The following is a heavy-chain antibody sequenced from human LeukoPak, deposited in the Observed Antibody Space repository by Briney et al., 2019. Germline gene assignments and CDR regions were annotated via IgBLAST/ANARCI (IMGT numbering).Heavy chain of an antibody. V-gene: IGHV3-30*02. CDR1: GFTFSSYG. CDR2: IRYDGSNK. CDR3: AKASNYYGSGSPRSYYYYMDV. Sequence: PGGSLRLSCAASGFTFSSYGMHWVRQAPGKGLEWVAFIRYDGSNKYYADSVKGRFTISRDNSKNTLYLQMNSLRAEDTAVYYCAKASNYYGSGSPRSYYYYMDVWGKGTTVTVSS. J-gene: IGHJ6*03. D-gene: IGHD3-10*01.